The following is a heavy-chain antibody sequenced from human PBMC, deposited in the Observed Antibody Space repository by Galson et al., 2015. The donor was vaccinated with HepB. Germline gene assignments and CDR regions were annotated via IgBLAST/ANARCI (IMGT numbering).Heavy chain of an antibody. J-gene: IGHJ4*02. V-gene: IGHV3-74*01. Sequence: SLRLSCAASGFTFSSYWMHWVRQAPGKGLVWVSRINSDGSSTSYADSVKGRFTISRDNAKNTLYLQMNSLRAEDTAVYCCARVGLVPGDFHYFDYWGQGTLVTVSS. CDR1: GFTFSSYW. D-gene: IGHD2-2*01. CDR3: ARVGLVPGDFHYFDY. CDR2: INSDGSST.